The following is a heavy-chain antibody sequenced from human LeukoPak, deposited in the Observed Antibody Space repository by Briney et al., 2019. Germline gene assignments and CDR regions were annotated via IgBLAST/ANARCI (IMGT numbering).Heavy chain of an antibody. J-gene: IGHJ4*02. CDR3: ARAPGVRNGDYALDY. D-gene: IGHD4-17*01. V-gene: IGHV1-69*13. CDR1: GGTFSSYA. CDR2: IIPIFGTA. Sequence: SVKVSCKASGGTFSSYAISWVRQAPGHGLEWMGGIIPIFGTANYAQKFQGRVTIIADESTSTAYMELSSLRSEDTAVYYCARAPGVRNGDYALDYWGQGTLVTVSS.